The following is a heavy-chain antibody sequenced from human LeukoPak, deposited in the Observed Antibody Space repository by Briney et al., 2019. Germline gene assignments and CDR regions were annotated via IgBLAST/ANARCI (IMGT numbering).Heavy chain of an antibody. CDR1: GDSVSSNSAA. CDR3: ARDGKGYCSGGSCYDY. Sequence: SQTLSLTCAISGDSVSSNSAAWNWIRQSPSRGLEWLVRTYYRSKWYNDYAVSVKSRITINPDTSKNQFSLQLNSVTPEDTAVYYCARDGKGYCSGGSCYDYWGQGTLVTVSS. D-gene: IGHD2-15*01. V-gene: IGHV6-1*01. J-gene: IGHJ4*02. CDR2: TYYRSKWYN.